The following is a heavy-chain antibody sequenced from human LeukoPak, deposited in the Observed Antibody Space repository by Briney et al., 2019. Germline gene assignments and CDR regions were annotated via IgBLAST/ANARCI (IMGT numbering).Heavy chain of an antibody. CDR1: GYTFTSYG. D-gene: IGHD6-25*01. J-gene: IGHJ4*02. Sequence: KVSCKASGYTFTSYGISWVRQMPGKGLEWMGIIYPGNSDTRYSPSFQGQVTISADKSITTAYLQWSGLKASDTAMYYCARRPPIAGAAGFDYWGQGTLVTVSS. CDR3: ARRPPIAGAAGFDY. V-gene: IGHV5-51*01. CDR2: IYPGNSDT.